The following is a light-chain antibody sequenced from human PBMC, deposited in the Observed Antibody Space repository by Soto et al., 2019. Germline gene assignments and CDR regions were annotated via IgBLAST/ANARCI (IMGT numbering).Light chain of an antibody. CDR2: GNS. CDR3: QSYDSSLSGSKVI. J-gene: IGLJ2*01. Sequence: QSVLTQPPSVSGAPGQRVTISCTGSSSNIGAGYDVHWYQQLPGTAPKRLIYGNSNRASGVPDRFSGSKSGTSASLVITGLQAEDEADYYCQSYDSSLSGSKVIFGGGTKLTVL. CDR1: SSNIGAGYD. V-gene: IGLV1-40*01.